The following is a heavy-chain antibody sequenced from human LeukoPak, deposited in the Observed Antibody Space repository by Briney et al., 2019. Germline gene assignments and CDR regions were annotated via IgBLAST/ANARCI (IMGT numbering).Heavy chain of an antibody. CDR2: IIPIFGTA. Sequence: SVKVSCTASGGTFSSYAISWVRQAPGQGLEWMGGIIPIFGTANYAQKFQGRVTITADESTSTAYMELSSLRSEDTAVYYCARGNYDSSGYYQFDIWGQGTMVTVSS. D-gene: IGHD3-22*01. V-gene: IGHV1-69*01. J-gene: IGHJ3*02. CDR1: GGTFSSYA. CDR3: ARGNYDSSGYYQFDI.